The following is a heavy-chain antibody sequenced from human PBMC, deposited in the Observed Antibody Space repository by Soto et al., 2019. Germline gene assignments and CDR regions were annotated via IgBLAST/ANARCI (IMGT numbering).Heavy chain of an antibody. J-gene: IGHJ4*02. CDR3: ARLFFLEKIDY. V-gene: IGHV4-39*01. Sequence: SETLSHTCTVSGGSISSSIYYWGWIRQPPGKGLEWIGSIYYSGSTYYNPSLKSRVTISVDTSKNQFSLKLSSVTAADTAVYYCARLFFLEKIDYSGQGTLVTVS. D-gene: IGHD1-1*01. CDR1: GGSISSSIYY. CDR2: IYYSGST.